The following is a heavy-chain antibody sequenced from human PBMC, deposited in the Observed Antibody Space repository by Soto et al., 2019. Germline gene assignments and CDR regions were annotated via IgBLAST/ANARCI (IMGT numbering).Heavy chain of an antibody. J-gene: IGHJ4*02. CDR3: ALSGYCYDSSGYHS. CDR1: GYTFTSYG. CDR2: ISAYNGNT. V-gene: IGHV1-18*01. Sequence: ASVKVSCKASGYTFTSYGISWVRQAPGQGLEWMGWISAYNGNTNYAQKLQGRVTMTTDTSTSTAYMELRSLRSDDTAVYYCALSGYCYDSSGYHSWGQGTLVTVSS. D-gene: IGHD3-22*01.